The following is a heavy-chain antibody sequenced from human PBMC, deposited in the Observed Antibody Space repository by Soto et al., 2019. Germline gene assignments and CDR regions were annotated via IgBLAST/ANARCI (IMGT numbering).Heavy chain of an antibody. CDR2: ISGSGGRT. Sequence: GGSLSLSCAGSGFTFRSYPMRWVRQPPGKGLEWVSAISGSGGRTYYADSVKGRFTISRDNSKNTLYLQMKSLRAEDTAVYYCAKAPQVLLAEYFQHWGQGTLVTVSS. J-gene: IGHJ1*01. V-gene: IGHV3-23*01. D-gene: IGHD1-1*01. CDR1: GFTFRSYP. CDR3: AKAPQVLLAEYFQH.